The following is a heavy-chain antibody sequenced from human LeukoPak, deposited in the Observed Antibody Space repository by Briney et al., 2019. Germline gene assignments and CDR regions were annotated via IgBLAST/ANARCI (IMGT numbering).Heavy chain of an antibody. CDR2: ITSSSSTI. V-gene: IGHV3-11*04. D-gene: IGHD4-17*01. Sequence: GGSLRLSCAASGFTFSDYYMTWIRQATGKGLEWGSYITSSSSTIYYADSVRGRFTISRDNAKNSLYLQMNSLRAEDTAVYYCATSYGDYLSGVFDYWGQGTLVTVSS. CDR3: ATSYGDYLSGVFDY. CDR1: GFTFSDYY. J-gene: IGHJ4*02.